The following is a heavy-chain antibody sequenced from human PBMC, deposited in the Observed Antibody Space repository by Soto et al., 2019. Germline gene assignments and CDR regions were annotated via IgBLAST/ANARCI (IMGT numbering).Heavy chain of an antibody. D-gene: IGHD1-1*01. Sequence: QVQLVESGGGVVQPGRSLRLSCAASEFTFSSFPIHWVRQAPGKGLEWVAVLSSGGSNQYYADSVKGRFTISSDTSRNRXYLYMNSLRPEDSAVYHCAREKTTTVINSYYGLDVWGQGTTVTVSS. J-gene: IGHJ6*02. CDR3: AREKTTTVINSYYGLDV. V-gene: IGHV3-30-3*01. CDR1: EFTFSSFP. CDR2: LSSGGSNQ.